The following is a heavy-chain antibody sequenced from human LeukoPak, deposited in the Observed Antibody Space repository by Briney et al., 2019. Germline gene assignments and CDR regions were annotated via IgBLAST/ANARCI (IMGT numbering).Heavy chain of an antibody. Sequence: GGSLRLSCAASGFTFNIYEMNWVRQAPGKGLEWVSYISSSGTSIYYADSVKGRFTISRDNAKNSLYLQMNSLRDEDTAVYYCAKDADTATIIYWYFDLWGRGTLVTVSS. CDR1: GFTFNIYE. V-gene: IGHV3-48*03. D-gene: IGHD5-18*01. CDR2: ISSSGTSI. CDR3: AKDADTATIIYWYFDL. J-gene: IGHJ2*01.